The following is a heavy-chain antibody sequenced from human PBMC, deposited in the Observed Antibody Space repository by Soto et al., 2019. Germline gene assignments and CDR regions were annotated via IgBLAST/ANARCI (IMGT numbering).Heavy chain of an antibody. CDR3: AKDPLLGGDHLEYYFDY. J-gene: IGHJ4*02. D-gene: IGHD2-15*01. CDR2: ISYDGSNK. Sequence: GGSLRLSCAASGFTFSSYGMHWVRQAPGKGLEWVAVISYDGSNKYYADSVKGRFTISRDNSKNTLYLQMNSLRAEDTAVYYCAKDPLLGGDHLEYYFDYWGQGTLVTVSS. CDR1: GFTFSSYG. V-gene: IGHV3-30*18.